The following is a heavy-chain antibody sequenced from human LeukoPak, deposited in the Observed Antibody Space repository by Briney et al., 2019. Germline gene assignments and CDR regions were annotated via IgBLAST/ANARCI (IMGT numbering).Heavy chain of an antibody. CDR3: ARARCSSTSCYSLRWYFDL. Sequence: ASVKVSCKASGGTFSSYAISWVRQAPGQGLEWMGGIIPIFGTANYAQKFQGRVTITADESTSTAYMELSSLRSEDTAVYYCARARCSSTSCYSLRWYFDLWGRGTLVTVSS. V-gene: IGHV1-69*13. J-gene: IGHJ2*01. CDR1: GGTFSSYA. CDR2: IIPIFGTA. D-gene: IGHD2-2*01.